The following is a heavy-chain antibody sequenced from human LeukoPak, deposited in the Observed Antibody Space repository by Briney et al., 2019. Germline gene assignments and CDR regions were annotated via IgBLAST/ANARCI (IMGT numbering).Heavy chain of an antibody. D-gene: IGHD3-10*01. Sequence: GRSLRLSCAASGFTFSSYGMHWVRQAPGKGLEWVAVISYDGSNKYYADSVKGRFTISRDNSKNTLYLQMNSLRAEDTALYYCAKDSDYYGSGSYYTNWGQGTLVTVSS. CDR3: AKDSDYYGSGSYYTN. CDR2: ISYDGSNK. J-gene: IGHJ4*02. CDR1: GFTFSSYG. V-gene: IGHV3-30*18.